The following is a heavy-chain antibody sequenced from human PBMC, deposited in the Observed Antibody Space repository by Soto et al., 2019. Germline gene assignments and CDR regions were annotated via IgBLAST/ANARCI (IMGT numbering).Heavy chain of an antibody. J-gene: IGHJ3*02. Sequence: PSGTLSLTCAVYGGSFSGYYWSWIRQPPGKELEWIGEINHSGSTNYNPSLKSRVTISVDTSKNQFSLKLSSVTAADTAVYYCARQRPELRAFDIWGQGTMVTVSS. CDR2: INHSGST. V-gene: IGHV4-34*01. CDR1: GGSFSGYY. D-gene: IGHD1-7*01. CDR3: ARQRPELRAFDI.